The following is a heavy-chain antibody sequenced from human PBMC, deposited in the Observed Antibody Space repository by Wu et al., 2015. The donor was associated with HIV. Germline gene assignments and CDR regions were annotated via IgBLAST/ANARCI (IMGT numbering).Heavy chain of an antibody. V-gene: IGHV1-69*05. Sequence: QVQLVQSGAEVKKPGSSVKVSCKASGGTFRSHSISWVRQAPGQGLEWMGGIIPIFGTSDYAQKFQGRVTLSTDESTSTAYMELRSLKSEDTAIYYCAREKLPDVMSEHFYYGVDVWGQGTTVIVSA. CDR1: GGTFRSHS. CDR3: AREKLPDVMSEHFYYGVDV. D-gene: IGHD3-16*01. J-gene: IGHJ6*01. CDR2: IIPIFGTS.